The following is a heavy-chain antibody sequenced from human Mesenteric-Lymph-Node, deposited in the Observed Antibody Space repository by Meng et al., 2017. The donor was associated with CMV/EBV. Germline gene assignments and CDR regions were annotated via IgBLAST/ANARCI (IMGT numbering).Heavy chain of an antibody. CDR2: IVYDGSNK. Sequence: GESLKISCAGSGFNFNRYAIHWVRQAPGKGLEWVAVIVYDGSNKYYGDSVKGRFTISRDNSKNTVFLKMNSLRVEDTAIYYCARGGGGARLVVAIDSWGQGTLVTVSS. D-gene: IGHD3-22*01. V-gene: IGHV3-30-3*01. CDR3: ARGGGGARLVVAIDS. CDR1: GFNFNRYA. J-gene: IGHJ4*02.